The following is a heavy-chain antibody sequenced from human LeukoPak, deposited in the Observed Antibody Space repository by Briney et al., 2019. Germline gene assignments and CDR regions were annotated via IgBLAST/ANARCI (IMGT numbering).Heavy chain of an antibody. CDR2: ISSSSSYI. Sequence: PGGSLRLSCAASGFTFSSYSMNWVRQAPGKGLEWVSSISSSSSYIYYADSVKGRFTISRDNAKNSLYLQMNSLRAEDTAVYYCARDSYRGEVCDYWGQGTLVTVSS. V-gene: IGHV3-21*01. J-gene: IGHJ4*02. CDR3: ARDSYRGEVCDY. CDR1: GFTFSSYS. D-gene: IGHD3-16*01.